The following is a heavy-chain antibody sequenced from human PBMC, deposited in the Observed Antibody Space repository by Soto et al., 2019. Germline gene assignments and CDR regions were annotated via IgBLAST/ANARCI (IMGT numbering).Heavy chain of an antibody. D-gene: IGHD6-19*01. V-gene: IGHV1-3*01. CDR2: ISAGNGNT. Sequence: SVKVSCKASGYTFTSYGMHWVRKDPGQRLEWMGWISAGNGNTKYSQKLQGRVTITTDTSTSTAYMELRSLRSDDTAVYYCARDGQQWLVMAWWYFDLWGRGTLVTVSS. CDR1: GYTFTSYG. CDR3: ARDGQQWLVMAWWYFDL. J-gene: IGHJ2*01.